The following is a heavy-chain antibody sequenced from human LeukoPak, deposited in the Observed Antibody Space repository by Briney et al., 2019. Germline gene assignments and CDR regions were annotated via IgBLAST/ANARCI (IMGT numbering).Heavy chain of an antibody. CDR3: ARTKGFGDYEGYYYYMDV. D-gene: IGHD4-17*01. CDR2: IKQDGSEK. V-gene: IGHV3-7*01. J-gene: IGHJ6*03. Sequence: GGSLRLSCAASGFTFSSYWMSWVRQAPGKGLEWVANIKQDGSEKYYVDSVKGRFTISRDNAKNSLYLQMNSLSAEDTAVYYCARTKGFGDYEGYYYYMDVWGKGATVTISS. CDR1: GFTFSSYW.